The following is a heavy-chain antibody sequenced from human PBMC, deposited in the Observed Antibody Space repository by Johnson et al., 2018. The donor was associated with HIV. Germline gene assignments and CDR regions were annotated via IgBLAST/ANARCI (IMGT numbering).Heavy chain of an antibody. CDR2: IYSGGST. V-gene: IGHV3-66*01. CDR3: AKEDCSSFVSSDDTFDI. CDR1: GFTVSSNY. Sequence: VQLVESGGGVVQPGRSLRLSCAASGFTVSSNYMSWVRQAPGKGLEWVSVIYSGGSTYYADSVKGRFTISRDNSKNTLYLQMNSLRAEDTAVYYCAKEDCSSFVSSDDTFDIWGQGTIVTLSS. J-gene: IGHJ3*02. D-gene: IGHD2-2*01.